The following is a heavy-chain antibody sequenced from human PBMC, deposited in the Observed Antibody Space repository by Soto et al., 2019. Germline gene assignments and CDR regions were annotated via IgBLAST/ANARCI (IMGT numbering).Heavy chain of an antibody. Sequence: QVQLVESGGGMVKPGGSLRLSCAASGFTFTDYYMNWIRQAPGKGLEWVSNISSSGSTIYYADSVKGRFTISRDNAKNSLFQQMSSLRAEDSAVYYCARVLVCDGGFDPWGQGTLVTVSS. J-gene: IGHJ5*02. V-gene: IGHV3-11*01. CDR3: ARVLVCDGGFDP. CDR1: GFTFTDYY. CDR2: ISSSGSTI. D-gene: IGHD2-2*01.